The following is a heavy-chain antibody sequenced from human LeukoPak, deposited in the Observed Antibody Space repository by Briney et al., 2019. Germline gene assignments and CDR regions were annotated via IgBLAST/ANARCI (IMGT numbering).Heavy chain of an antibody. J-gene: IGHJ5*02. Sequence: PSETLSLTCTVSGGSISSSSYYWGWIRQPPGKGLEWIGSIYYSGSTYYNPSLKSRVTISVDTSKNQFSLKLSSVTAADTAVYYCARGITNYQLLYWFDPWGQGTLVTVSS. D-gene: IGHD2-2*01. CDR2: IYYSGST. V-gene: IGHV4-39*07. CDR1: GGSISSSSYY. CDR3: ARGITNYQLLYWFDP.